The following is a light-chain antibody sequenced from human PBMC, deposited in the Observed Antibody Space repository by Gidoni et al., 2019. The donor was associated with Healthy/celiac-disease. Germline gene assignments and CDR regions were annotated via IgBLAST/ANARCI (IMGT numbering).Light chain of an antibody. CDR1: QSVSSSY. CDR3: QQYGSSPPRYT. CDR2: GAS. J-gene: IGKJ2*01. V-gene: IGKV3-20*01. Sequence: EIVLPQSPGTLSLSPGERATLSCRASQSVSSSYLAWYQQKPGQAPRLLIYGASSRATGIPDRFSGSGSGTDFTLTISRLEPEDFAVYYCQQYGSSPPRYTFGQXTKLEIK.